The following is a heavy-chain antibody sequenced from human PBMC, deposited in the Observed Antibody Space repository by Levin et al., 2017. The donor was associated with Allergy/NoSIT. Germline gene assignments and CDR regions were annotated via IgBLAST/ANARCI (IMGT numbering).Heavy chain of an antibody. Sequence: SETLSLTCAVSGYSISSGYYWGWIRQPPGKGLEWIGSIYHSGSTYYNPSLKSRVTISVDTSKNQFSLKLSSVTAADTAVYYCARVLVGYVWGSYRYTNGHYGMDVWGQGTTVTVSS. CDR1: GYSISSGYY. CDR3: ARVLVGYVWGSYRYTNGHYGMDV. D-gene: IGHD3-16*02. CDR2: IYHSGST. J-gene: IGHJ6*02. V-gene: IGHV4-38-2*01.